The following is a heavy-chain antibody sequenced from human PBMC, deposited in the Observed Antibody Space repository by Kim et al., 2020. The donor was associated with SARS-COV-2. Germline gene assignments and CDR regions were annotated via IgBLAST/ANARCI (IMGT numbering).Heavy chain of an antibody. D-gene: IGHD6-19*01. Sequence: GESLKISCKGSGYSFTSYWIGWVRQMPGKGLEWMGIIYPGDSDTGYSPSFQGQVTISADKSTSTAYLQWSSLKASDTAMYYCAIAYTSGWYYFDYWGQGTLVTVSS. CDR3: AIAYTSGWYYFDY. J-gene: IGHJ4*02. CDR2: IYPGDSDT. CDR1: GYSFTSYW. V-gene: IGHV5-51*01.